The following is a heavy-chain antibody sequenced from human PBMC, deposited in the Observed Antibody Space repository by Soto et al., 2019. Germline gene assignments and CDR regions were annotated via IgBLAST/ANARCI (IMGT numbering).Heavy chain of an antibody. Sequence: PSETLSLTCTVSGGSISSGGYYWSWIRQHPGKGLEWIGYIYYSGSTYYNPSLKSRVTISVDTSKNQFSLKLSSVTAADTAVYYCARQLYYYDSSGYSLPNWFDPWGQGTLVTVSS. V-gene: IGHV4-31*03. CDR2: IYYSGST. J-gene: IGHJ5*02. CDR3: ARQLYYYDSSGYSLPNWFDP. CDR1: GGSISSGGYY. D-gene: IGHD3-22*01.